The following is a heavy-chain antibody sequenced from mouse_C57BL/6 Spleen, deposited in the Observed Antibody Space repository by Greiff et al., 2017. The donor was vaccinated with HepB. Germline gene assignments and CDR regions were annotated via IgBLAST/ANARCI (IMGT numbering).Heavy chain of an antibody. Sequence: VQLKQSVAELVRPGASVKLSCPASGFNIKNTYMHWVKQRPEQGLEWIGRIDPANGNTKYAPKFQGKATLTADPSSNTAYLQLSTLTSEDTAIYYCARVYGSSYYFDYWGQGTTLTVSS. J-gene: IGHJ2*01. CDR3: ARVYGSSYYFDY. D-gene: IGHD1-1*01. V-gene: IGHV14-3*01. CDR1: GFNIKNTY. CDR2: IDPANGNT.